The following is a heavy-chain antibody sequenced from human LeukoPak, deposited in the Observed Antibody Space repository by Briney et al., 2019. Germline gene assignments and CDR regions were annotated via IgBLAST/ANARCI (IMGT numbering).Heavy chain of an antibody. CDR3: ARERYSYGLEG. D-gene: IGHD5-18*01. Sequence: SETLSLTCTVSGGSISSYYWSWIRQPPGKGPEWIGYIYYSGSTNYNPSLKSRVTISVDTSKNQFSLKLSSVTAADTAVYYCARERYSYGLEGWGQGTLVTVSS. CDR1: GGSISSYY. V-gene: IGHV4-59*01. J-gene: IGHJ4*02. CDR2: IYYSGST.